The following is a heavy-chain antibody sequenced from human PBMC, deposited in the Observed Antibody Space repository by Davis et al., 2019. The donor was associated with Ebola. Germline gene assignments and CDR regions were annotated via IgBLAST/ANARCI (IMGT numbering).Heavy chain of an antibody. D-gene: IGHD2-2*02. CDR3: ARDGQSLGYCSSTSCYTDYYYMDV. V-gene: IGHV1-3*01. CDR2: INAGNGNT. J-gene: IGHJ6*03. Sequence: ASVKVSCRASGYTFTSYAMHWVRQAPGQRLEWMGWINAGNGNTKYSQKFQGRVTITRDTSASTAYMELSSLRSEDTAVYYCARDGQSLGYCSSTSCYTDYYYMDVWGKGTTVTVSS. CDR1: GYTFTSYA.